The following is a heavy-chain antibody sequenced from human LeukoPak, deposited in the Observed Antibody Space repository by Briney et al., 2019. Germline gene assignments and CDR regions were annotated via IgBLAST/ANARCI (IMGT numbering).Heavy chain of an antibody. CDR2: IYYSGST. CDR1: GGSISSSSYY. Sequence: PSETLSHTCTVSGGSISSSSYYWGWIRQPPGKGLEWIGSIYYSGSTYYYPSLKSRVTISVDTSKNQFSLKLSSVTAADTAVYYCARAVGGGSYYAGGYYYGMDVWGQGTTVTVSS. D-gene: IGHD1-26*01. J-gene: IGHJ6*02. CDR3: ARAVGGGSYYAGGYYYGMDV. V-gene: IGHV4-39*01.